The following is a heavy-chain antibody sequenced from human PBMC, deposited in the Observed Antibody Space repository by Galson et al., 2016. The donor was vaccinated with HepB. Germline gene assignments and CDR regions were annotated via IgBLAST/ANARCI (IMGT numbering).Heavy chain of an antibody. CDR1: GFTFSSYE. D-gene: IGHD6-19*01. CDR3: ARGDSTGWDYLDS. Sequence: SLRLSCAASGFTFSSYEMNWVRQAPGKGLEWVAHISTTGRTMYYADSVKGRFPTSSDNAWNSLYLQMNGLRPEDTAFYFCARGDSTGWDYLDSWGQGNLVTVSS. V-gene: IGHV3-48*03. CDR2: ISTTGRTM. J-gene: IGHJ4*02.